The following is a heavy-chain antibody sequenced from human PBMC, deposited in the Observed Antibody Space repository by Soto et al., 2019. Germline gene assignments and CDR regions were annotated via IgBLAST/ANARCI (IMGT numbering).Heavy chain of an antibody. CDR1: GYSFTSYW. CDR2: IYPGDSDT. CDR3: ARQGSNGAYYYYGMDV. J-gene: IGHJ6*02. D-gene: IGHD2-8*01. Sequence: GESLKISCKGSGYSFTSYWIGWVRQMPGKGLEWMGIIYPGDSDTRYSPSFQGHVTISADKSISTAYLQWSSLKASDTAMYYCARQGSNGAYYYYGMDVWGQGTTVTVSS. V-gene: IGHV5-51*01.